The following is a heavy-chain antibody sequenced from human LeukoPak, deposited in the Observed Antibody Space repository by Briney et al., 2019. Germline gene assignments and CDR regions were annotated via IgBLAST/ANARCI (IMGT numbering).Heavy chain of an antibody. Sequence: GGSLRLSCAASGFTFSSYWMHWVRHAPGKGLVWVSRINSDGSSTSYADSVKGRFTISRDNAKNTLYLQMNSLRAEDTAVYYCARAASYYYDSSGYYSLHQYYFDYWGQGTLVTVSS. CDR2: INSDGSST. CDR3: ARAASYYYDSSGYYSLHQYYFDY. D-gene: IGHD3-22*01. CDR1: GFTFSSYW. J-gene: IGHJ4*02. V-gene: IGHV3-74*01.